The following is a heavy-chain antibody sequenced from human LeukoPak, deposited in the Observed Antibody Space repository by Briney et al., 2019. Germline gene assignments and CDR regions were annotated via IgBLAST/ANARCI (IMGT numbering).Heavy chain of an antibody. CDR3: ARDGSYYSQTEFDY. CDR1: GFTFSSYA. CDR2: ISGSGGST. J-gene: IGHJ4*02. V-gene: IGHV3-23*01. Sequence: GGSLRLSCAASGFTFSSYAMSWVRQAPGKGLEWVSAISGSGGSTYYADSVKGRFTISRDNSKNTLYLQMNSLRAEDTAVYYCARDGSYYSQTEFDYWGQGTLVTVSS. D-gene: IGHD3-10*01.